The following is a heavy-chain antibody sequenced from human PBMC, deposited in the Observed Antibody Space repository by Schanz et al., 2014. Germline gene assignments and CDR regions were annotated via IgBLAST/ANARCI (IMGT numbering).Heavy chain of an antibody. V-gene: IGHV3-33*08. CDR3: ARPSDSSWYMDV. CDR1: GFTFSVYW. CDR2: IRYDGRNK. J-gene: IGHJ6*03. Sequence: VQLVESGGGLVQPGGSLRLSCAASGFTFSVYWMHWVRQPPGKGLEWVAVIRYDGRNKNFVESVKGRFTISRDNSNNTVYLQMNTLRAEDTAVYYCARPSDSSWYMDVWGKGTTVTVSS. D-gene: IGHD2-21*02.